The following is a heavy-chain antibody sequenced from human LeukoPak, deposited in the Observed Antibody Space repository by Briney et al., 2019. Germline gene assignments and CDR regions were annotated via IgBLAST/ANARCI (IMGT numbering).Heavy chain of an antibody. V-gene: IGHV4-38-2*02. CDR3: ASPAWWGYGDYLLDLWY. D-gene: IGHD4-17*01. CDR2: IYHSGST. CDR1: GYSISSGYY. J-gene: IGHJ4*02. Sequence: SETLSLTCTVSGYSISSGYYWGWIRQPPGKGLEWIGSIYHSGSTYYNPSLKSRVTISVDTSKNQFSLKLSSVTAADTAVYYCASPAWWGYGDYLLDLWYWGQGTLVTVSS.